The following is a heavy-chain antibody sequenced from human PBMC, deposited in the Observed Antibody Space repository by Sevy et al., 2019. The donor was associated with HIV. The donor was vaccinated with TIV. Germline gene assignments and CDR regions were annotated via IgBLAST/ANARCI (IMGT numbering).Heavy chain of an antibody. D-gene: IGHD3-10*01. CDR3: TTDGLNYFGSGSYAFDI. CDR2: IKSKTDGETT. J-gene: IGHJ3*02. V-gene: IGHV3-15*07. CDR1: GFTFSNAW. Sequence: GGSLRLSCAASGFTFSNAWMNWVRQAPGKGLEWVGRIKSKTDGETTEYAAPVRGRFTISRDDSKTTMYLQMNSLKTKETAIYYCTTDGLNYFGSGSYAFDIWGQGTMVTVSS.